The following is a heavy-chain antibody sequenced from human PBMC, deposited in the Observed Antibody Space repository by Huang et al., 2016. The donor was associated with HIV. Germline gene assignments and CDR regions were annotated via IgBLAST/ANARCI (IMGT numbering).Heavy chain of an antibody. CDR3: ARTAYSYGFRQGYNWFDP. Sequence: QVLLVQSGAEVRKPGSSVKVSCTAFGGTFSSYAISWVRQAPGQGLEWMGGCIPIFGTANDTQKFQGRVTITVDESTNTGYMELTRLTSEDTAVYYCARTAYSYGFRQGYNWFDPWGQGTPVTVSS. D-gene: IGHD5-18*01. V-gene: IGHV1-69*13. CDR1: GGTFSSYA. CDR2: CIPIFGTA. J-gene: IGHJ5*02.